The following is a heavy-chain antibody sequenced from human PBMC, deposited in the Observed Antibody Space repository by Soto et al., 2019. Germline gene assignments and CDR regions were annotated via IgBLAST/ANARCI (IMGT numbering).Heavy chain of an antibody. J-gene: IGHJ2*01. CDR2: IIPIFGTA. D-gene: IGHD2-21*02. CDR3: ARENGGNSGGTWYFDL. V-gene: IGHV1-69*13. CDR1: GGTFSSYA. Sequence: SVKVSCKASGGTFSSYAISWVRQAPGQGLEWMGGIIPIFGTANYAQKFQGRVTITADESTSTAYMELSSLRSEDTAVYYCARENGGNSGGTWYFDLWGRGTLVTVSS.